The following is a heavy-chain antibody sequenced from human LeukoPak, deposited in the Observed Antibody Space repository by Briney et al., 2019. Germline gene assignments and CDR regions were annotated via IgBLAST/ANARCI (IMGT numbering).Heavy chain of an antibody. CDR2: ISYDGSNK. D-gene: IGHD4/OR15-4a*01. CDR3: ARGGKAGAGDALDI. Sequence: GGSLRLSCAPSGFTFRSYGMHWVRQAPGKGLEWVSVISYDGSNKYYADSVKGGFTISRDNARSSLFLQLSSLRAGDTGLYYCARGGKAGAGDALDIWGPGTMVTVSS. J-gene: IGHJ3*02. CDR1: GFTFRSYG. V-gene: IGHV3-30*03.